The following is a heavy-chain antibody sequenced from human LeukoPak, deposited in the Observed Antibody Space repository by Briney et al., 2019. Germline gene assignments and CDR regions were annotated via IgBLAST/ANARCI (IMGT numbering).Heavy chain of an antibody. CDR2: FDPEDGET. Sequence: GASVKVSCKVSGYTLTELSMHWVRQAPGKGLEWMGGFDPEDGETIYAQKFQGRVTMTEDTSTDTAYMELSSLRSEDTAVYYCATDAYYYGSGSANAFDIWGQGTMVTVSS. V-gene: IGHV1-24*01. CDR1: GYTLTELS. J-gene: IGHJ3*02. CDR3: ATDAYYYGSGSANAFDI. D-gene: IGHD3-10*01.